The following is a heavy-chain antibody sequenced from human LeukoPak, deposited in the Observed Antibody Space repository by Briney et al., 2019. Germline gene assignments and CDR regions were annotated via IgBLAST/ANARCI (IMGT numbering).Heavy chain of an antibody. CDR3: VVGDYYDSSGYYRAFQH. CDR2: ISSSGSTI. J-gene: IGHJ1*01. D-gene: IGHD3-22*01. Sequence: GGSLRLSCAVSGFTFSSYSMNWVRQAPGKGLEWVSYISSSGSTIYYADSVKGRFTISRDNAKNSLYLQMNSLRAEDTAVYYCVVGDYYDSSGYYRAFQHWGQGTLVTVSS. CDR1: GFTFSSYS. V-gene: IGHV3-48*04.